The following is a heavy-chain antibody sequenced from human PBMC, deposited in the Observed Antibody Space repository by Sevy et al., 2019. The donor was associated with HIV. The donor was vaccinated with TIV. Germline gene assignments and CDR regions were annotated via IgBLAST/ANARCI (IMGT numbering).Heavy chain of an antibody. D-gene: IGHD6-19*01. CDR3: ARDAGYSTDWYPSDY. J-gene: IGHJ4*02. V-gene: IGHV3-30-3*01. Sequence: GGSLRLSCAASEFMFSTYAMHWVRQAPGKGLEWVAVISYDGSSHYYADCVKGRFTISRDNSKNTLFLQMNSLRLEDTAFYYCARDAGYSTDWYPSDYWGQGTLVTVSS. CDR2: ISYDGSSH. CDR1: EFMFSTYA.